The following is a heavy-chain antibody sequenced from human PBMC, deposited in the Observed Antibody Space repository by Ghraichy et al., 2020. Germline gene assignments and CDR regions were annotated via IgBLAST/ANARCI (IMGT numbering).Heavy chain of an antibody. CDR1: GYTFTSYG. CDR2: ISAYNGNT. Sequence: ASVKVSCKASGYTFTSYGISWVRQAPRQGLEWMEWISAYNGNTNYAQKLQGRVTMTTDTSTSTAYMELRSLRSDDTAVYYCARDRRSGSYYGDAFDIWGQGTMVTVSS. CDR3: ARDRRSGSYYGDAFDI. J-gene: IGHJ3*02. V-gene: IGHV1-18*01. D-gene: IGHD1-26*01.